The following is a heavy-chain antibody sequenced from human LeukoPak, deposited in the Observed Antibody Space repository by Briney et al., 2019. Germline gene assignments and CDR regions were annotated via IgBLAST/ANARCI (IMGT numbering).Heavy chain of an antibody. CDR1: GGSISSYW. J-gene: IGHJ4*02. CDR2: IYYSGTT. Sequence: SESLSLTCTVSGGSISSYWWSWIRQPPGKGLDWIGYIYYSGTTNYNPSLKSRVTISVDTSKNQFSLKLSFVTAADTAVYYCARGSIEAAGIFDYWGQGTLVTVSS. V-gene: IGHV4-59*01. D-gene: IGHD6-13*01. CDR3: ARGSIEAAGIFDY.